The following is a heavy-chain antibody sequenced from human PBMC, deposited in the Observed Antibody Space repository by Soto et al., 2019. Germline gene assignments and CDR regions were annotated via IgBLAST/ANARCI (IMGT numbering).Heavy chain of an antibody. J-gene: IGHJ4*02. CDR2: INGRSGGT. CDR1: GYVFTGYD. Sequence: ASVKVSCKTSGYVFTGYDLHWVRQAPVQGLEWMGWINGRSGGTTYTQKFQGRVTLTMDTSTSTAYMELSSRISDYTALYYCMRGASARDSSGYPYYFDPWGQGTLVTVSS. CDR3: MRGASARDSSGYPYYFDP. D-gene: IGHD3-22*01. V-gene: IGHV1-2*02.